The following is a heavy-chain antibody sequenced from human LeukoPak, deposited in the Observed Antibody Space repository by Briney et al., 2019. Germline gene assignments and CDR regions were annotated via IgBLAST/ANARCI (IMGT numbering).Heavy chain of an antibody. CDR3: ARAAAQGFSMIVVPFFYFDL. CDR1: AGSISSRGSD. J-gene: IGHJ2*01. D-gene: IGHD3-22*01. Sequence: APSLSPTCPVAAGSISSRGSDSGWLRQRARRGLEWVGYVNHTGSTHSNRSLGSRVTMSLDTSKNQFSHKLRSVTAADSAVYYGARAAAQGFSMIVVPFFYFDLWGRGTLVTVSS. V-gene: IGHV4-31*03. CDR2: VNHTGST.